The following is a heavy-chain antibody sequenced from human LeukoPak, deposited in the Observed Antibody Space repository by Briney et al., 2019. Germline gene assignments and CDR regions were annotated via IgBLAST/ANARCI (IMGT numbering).Heavy chain of an antibody. CDR2: INHSGST. V-gene: IGHV4-34*01. Sequence: SETLSLTCAVYGGSVSGYYWSWIHQPRGKGLEWIGEINHSGSTNYNPSLKSRVTISVDTSKNQFSLKLSSVTAADTAVYYCARAPHYDILTGYAFDIWGQGTMVTVSS. CDR3: ARAPHYDILTGYAFDI. D-gene: IGHD3-9*01. J-gene: IGHJ3*02. CDR1: GGSVSGYY.